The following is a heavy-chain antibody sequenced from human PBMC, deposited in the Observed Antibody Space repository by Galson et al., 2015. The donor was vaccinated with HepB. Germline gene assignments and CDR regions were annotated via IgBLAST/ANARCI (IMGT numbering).Heavy chain of an antibody. Sequence: ETLSLTCAVSGGSISSYYWNWIRQPPGKGLEWIGNVYFTGSTNNNPSLKSRVSISIDTSKNHFSLNLTSVTAADTALYYCARGYCTGRDCTPGVDNWFDSWGLGTLVIVSS. V-gene: IGHV4-59*08. CDR3: ARGYCTGRDCTPGVDNWFDS. D-gene: IGHD2-8*02. CDR1: GGSISSYY. CDR2: VYFTGST. J-gene: IGHJ5*01.